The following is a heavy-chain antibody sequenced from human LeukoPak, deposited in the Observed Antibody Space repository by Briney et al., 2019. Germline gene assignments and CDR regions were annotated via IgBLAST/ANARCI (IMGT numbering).Heavy chain of an antibody. CDR2: ISSSSSTI. J-gene: IGHJ4*02. Sequence: GGSLRLSCAASGFTFSSYSMNWVRQAPGKGLEWVSYISSSSSTIYYADSVKGRSTISRDNAKNSLYLQMNSLRAEDTAVYYCAREEQLGPFDYWGQGTLVTVSS. CDR1: GFTFSSYS. CDR3: AREEQLGPFDY. D-gene: IGHD6-6*01. V-gene: IGHV3-48*01.